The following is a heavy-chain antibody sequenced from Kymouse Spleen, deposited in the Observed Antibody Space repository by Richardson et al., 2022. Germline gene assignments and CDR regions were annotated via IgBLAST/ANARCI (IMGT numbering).Heavy chain of an antibody. CDR3: LELFQLVRP. V-gene: IGHV3-9*01. J-gene: IGHJ5*02. D-gene: IGHD1-1*01,IGHD1-7*01. Sequence: EVQLVESGGGLVQPGRSLRLSCAASGFTFDDYAMHWVRQAPGKGLEWVSGISWNSGSIGYADSVKGRFTISRDNAKNSLYLQMNSLRAEDTALYPQLELFQLVRPLGPGNPGHRLL. CDR2: ISWNSGSI. CDR1: GFTFDDYA.